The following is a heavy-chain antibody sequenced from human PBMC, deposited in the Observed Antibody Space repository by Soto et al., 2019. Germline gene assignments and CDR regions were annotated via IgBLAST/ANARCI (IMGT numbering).Heavy chain of an antibody. J-gene: IGHJ4*02. D-gene: IGHD6-13*01. CDR2: IYWDDDK. Sequence: SGPTLVNPTQTLTLTCTFSGFSLTTSGVAVGWIRQPPGKALEWLALIYWDDDKRYSPSLKSRLTITKDTSKNQVVLTMTNMDPVDTGTYYCAHRRSSWSGFYYFDYWGQGTLVTVSS. CDR1: GFSLTTSGVA. CDR3: AHRRSSWSGFYYFDY. V-gene: IGHV2-5*02.